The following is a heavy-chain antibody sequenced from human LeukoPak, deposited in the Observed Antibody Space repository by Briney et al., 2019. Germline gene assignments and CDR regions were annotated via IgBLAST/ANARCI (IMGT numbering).Heavy chain of an antibody. V-gene: IGHV3-33*08. Sequence: QAGGSLRLSCAASGFTFSTYAMHWVRQAPGKRLEWVAVMWDDGNNKRYANSVNGRFTISRDNSENTLYLQMNGLTAEDTAMYYCARDSYQDYYGRFDPWGQGTLVIVSS. CDR3: ARDSYQDYYGRFDP. CDR2: MWDDGNNK. D-gene: IGHD3-10*01. CDR1: GFTFSTYA. J-gene: IGHJ5*02.